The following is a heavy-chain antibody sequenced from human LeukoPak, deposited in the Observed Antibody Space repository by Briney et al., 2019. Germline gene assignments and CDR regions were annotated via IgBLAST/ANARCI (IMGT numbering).Heavy chain of an antibody. CDR3: ARGSRPEVATILYDN. CDR2: IKEDGREK. CDR1: GFTFSTYW. Sequence: GGSLTLSCAASGFTFSTYWMGWVRQPPGKGLEWVANIKEDGREKYYLDSVKGRFTISRDNAQNSLHLEMNSLRAEDTAVYYCARGSRPEVATILYDNWVRGTLITVSP. J-gene: IGHJ4*02. D-gene: IGHD5-12*01. V-gene: IGHV3-7*01.